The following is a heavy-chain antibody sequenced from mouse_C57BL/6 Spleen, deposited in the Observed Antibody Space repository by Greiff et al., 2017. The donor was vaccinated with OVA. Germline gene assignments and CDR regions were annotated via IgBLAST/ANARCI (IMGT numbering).Heavy chain of an antibody. D-gene: IGHD4-1*01. J-gene: IGHJ2*01. Sequence: QVQLQQPGAELVRPGTSVKLSCKASGYTFTSYWMHWVKQRPGQGLEWIGVIDPSDSYTNYNQKFKGKATLTVDTSSSTAYMQLSSLTSEDAAVYYCARAGTGFYYFDYWGQGTTLTGSS. CDR3: ARAGTGFYYFDY. CDR1: GYTFTSYW. V-gene: IGHV1-59*01. CDR2: IDPSDSYT.